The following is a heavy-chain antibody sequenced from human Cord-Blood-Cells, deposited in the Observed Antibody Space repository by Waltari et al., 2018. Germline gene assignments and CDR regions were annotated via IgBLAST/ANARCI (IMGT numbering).Heavy chain of an antibody. CDR2: IYYSGST. D-gene: IGHD3-10*01. J-gene: IGHJ2*01. V-gene: IGHV4-39*01. CDR1: GGSISRSSYY. Sequence: QLQLQESGPGLVKPSETLSLTCPVSGGSISRSSYYWGWLRQPPGKGREWIGSIYYSGSTYYNPSLKSRVTISVDTSKNQFSLKLSSVTAADTAVYYCARHPNDMGSGSYYNWYFDLWGRGTLVTVSS. CDR3: ARHPNDMGSGSYYNWYFDL.